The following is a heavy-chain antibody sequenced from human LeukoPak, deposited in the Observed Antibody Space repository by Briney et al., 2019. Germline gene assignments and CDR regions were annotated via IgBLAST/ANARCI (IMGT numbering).Heavy chain of an antibody. J-gene: IGHJ3*02. CDR3: AKDHKRVTQLDAFDI. CDR2: TYHSGST. D-gene: IGHD2-21*02. Sequence: SETLSLTCTVSGYSISSGYYWGWIRQPPGKGLEWIGSTYHSGSTYYNPSLKSRVTISVDTSKNQFSLKLSSVTAADTAVYYCAKDHKRVTQLDAFDIWGQGTMVTVSS. V-gene: IGHV4-38-2*02. CDR1: GYSISSGYY.